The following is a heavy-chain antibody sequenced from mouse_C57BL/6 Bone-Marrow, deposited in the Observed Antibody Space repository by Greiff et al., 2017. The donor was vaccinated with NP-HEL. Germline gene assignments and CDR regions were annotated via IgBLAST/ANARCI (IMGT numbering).Heavy chain of an antibody. J-gene: IGHJ1*03. V-gene: IGHV1-63*01. D-gene: IGHD1-1*01. CDR3: ARSGRLLWYFDV. Sequence: VQLKESGAELVRPGTSVKMSCKASGYTFTNYWIGWAKQRPGHGLEWIGDIYPGGGYTNYNEKFKGKATLTADKSSSTAYMQFSSLTSEDSAIYYGARSGRLLWYFDVWGTGTTVTVSS. CDR2: IYPGGGYT. CDR1: GYTFTNYW.